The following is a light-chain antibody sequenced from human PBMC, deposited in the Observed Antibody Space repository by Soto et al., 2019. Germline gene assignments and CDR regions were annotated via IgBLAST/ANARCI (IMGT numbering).Light chain of an antibody. V-gene: IGKV1-39*01. CDR1: QSISSY. CDR3: QQSYSNTWT. J-gene: IGKJ1*01. CDR2: AAS. Sequence: DLQMTQSPSYLCGSVGDRFTITGRASQSISSYLNWYQKKTGKAPKLLIYAASSLQSGVPSRFSGSGYETDFTITISSMKNEDFATYSCQQSYSNTWTFGHGTKVDIK.